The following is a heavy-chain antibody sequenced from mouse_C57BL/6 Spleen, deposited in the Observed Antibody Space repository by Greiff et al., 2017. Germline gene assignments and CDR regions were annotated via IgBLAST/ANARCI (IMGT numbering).Heavy chain of an antibody. CDR2: ISSGSSTI. D-gene: IGHD1-1*01. CDR3: ARITTVVATSDYFDY. V-gene: IGHV5-17*01. CDR1: GFTFSDYG. Sequence: EVQLQQSGGGLVKPGGSLKLSCAASGFTFSDYGMHWVRQAPEKGLEWVAYISSGSSTIYYADTVKGRFTISRDNAKNTLFLQMTSLRSEDTAMYYCARITTVVATSDYFDYWGQGTTLTVSS. J-gene: IGHJ2*01.